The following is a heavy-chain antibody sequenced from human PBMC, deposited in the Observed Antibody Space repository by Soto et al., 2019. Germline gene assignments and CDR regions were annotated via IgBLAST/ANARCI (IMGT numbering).Heavy chain of an antibody. CDR1: GYTFTSYY. CDR2: INASGGST. CDR3: ARPPYPGCMNAVCYPLDY. D-gene: IGHD2-8*01. J-gene: IGHJ4*02. V-gene: IGHV1-46*01. Sequence: QVQLVQSGAEVKKPGASVKISCKASGYTFTSYYMHWVRQAPGQGLEWMGIINASGGSTNYAQKLEGRVPMTSDTSTSTVYMKLNSLSSEDTAVYYCARPPYPGCMNAVCYPLDYWGQGTLVTVSS.